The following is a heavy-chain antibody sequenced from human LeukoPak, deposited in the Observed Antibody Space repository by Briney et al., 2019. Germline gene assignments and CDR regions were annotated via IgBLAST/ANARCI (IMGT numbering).Heavy chain of an antibody. CDR2: IYYNEAT. CDR1: GGSISSSSYY. V-gene: IGHV4-39*07. J-gene: IGHJ4*02. D-gene: IGHD4/OR15-4a*01. Sequence: NPSETLSLTCTVSGGSISSSSYYWGWIRQPPGKGLEWIGTIYYNEATQYNPPLRSRVSMSVDTSRNQFSLKLSSVTAADTAVYYCATEVRDYGTHGSKYWGQGTLVTVSS. CDR3: ATEVRDYGTHGSKY.